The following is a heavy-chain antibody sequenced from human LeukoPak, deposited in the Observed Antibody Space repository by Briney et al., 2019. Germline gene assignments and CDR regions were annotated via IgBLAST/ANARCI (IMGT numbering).Heavy chain of an antibody. CDR3: AKSWVTDCGGDCYLRNWFDP. V-gene: IGHV3-30*18. D-gene: IGHD2-21*02. CDR2: ISYDGSNK. CDR1: GFTFSSYV. Sequence: PGLSLRLSCAASGFTFSSYVMHWVRQAPGKGLEWVAVISYDGSNKYYADSVKGRFTISRDNSKNTLYLQMNSLRAEDTAVYYCAKSWVTDCGGDCYLRNWFDPWGQGTLVTVSS. J-gene: IGHJ5*02.